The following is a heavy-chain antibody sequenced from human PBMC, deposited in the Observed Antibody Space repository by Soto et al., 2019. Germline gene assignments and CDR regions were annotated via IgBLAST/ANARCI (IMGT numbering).Heavy chain of an antibody. CDR1: GYSFTSYW. Sequence: PGESLKISCKGSGYSFTSYWISWVRQMPGKGLEWMGRIDPSDSYTNYSPSFQGHVTISADKSISTAYLQWSSLKASDTAMYYCASIVVVPAAREDYWGQGTLVTVSS. CDR2: IDPSDSYT. V-gene: IGHV5-10-1*01. D-gene: IGHD2-2*01. CDR3: ASIVVVPAAREDY. J-gene: IGHJ4*02.